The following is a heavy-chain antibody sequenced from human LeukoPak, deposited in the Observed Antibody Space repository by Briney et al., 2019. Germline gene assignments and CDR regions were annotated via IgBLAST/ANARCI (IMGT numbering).Heavy chain of an antibody. J-gene: IGHJ4*02. V-gene: IGHV3-48*03. CDR3: AGTGWFGELLSH. D-gene: IGHD3-10*01. CDR2: ISSSGSTI. Sequence: PGGSLRLSCAASGFTFSSYEVNWVRQAPGKGLEWVSYISSSGSTIYYADFVKGRFTISRDNAKNSLYLQMNSLRAEDTAVYYCAGTGWFGELLSHWGQGTLVTVSS. CDR1: GFTFSSYE.